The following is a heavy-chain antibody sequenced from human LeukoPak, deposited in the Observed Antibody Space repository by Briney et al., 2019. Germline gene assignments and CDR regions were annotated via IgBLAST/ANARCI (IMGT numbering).Heavy chain of an antibody. CDR1: GGSINSSSYY. D-gene: IGHD2-21*02. CDR3: ARTARAYCGGDCISDPN. V-gene: IGHV4-39*07. Sequence: SETLCLTCTVSGGSINSSSYYWGWIRQPPVKGVEWIGSIYHSGSTYYNPSLKSRVTISVDTSKNQFSLKQSSVTAADTAVYYCARTARAYCGGDCISDPNWGQGTLVTVSS. J-gene: IGHJ4*02. CDR2: IYHSGST.